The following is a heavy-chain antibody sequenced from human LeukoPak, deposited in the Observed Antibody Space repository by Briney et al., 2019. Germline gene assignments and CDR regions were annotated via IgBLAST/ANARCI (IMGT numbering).Heavy chain of an antibody. J-gene: IGHJ6*02. V-gene: IGHV3-9*01. Sequence: PGRSLRLSCAASGFTFDDYAMHWVRQAPGKGLEWVSGISWNSGSIGYADSVKGRFTISRDNAKNSLYLQMNSLRAEDTALYYCAKDRRPYYYYGMDVWGRGTTVTVSS. CDR2: ISWNSGSI. CDR1: GFTFDDYA. CDR3: AKDRRPYYYYGMDV.